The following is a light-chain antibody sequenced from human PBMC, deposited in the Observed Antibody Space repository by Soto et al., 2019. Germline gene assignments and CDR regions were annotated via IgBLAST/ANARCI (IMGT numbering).Light chain of an antibody. J-gene: IGLJ2*01. CDR3: QSYDDSLGGHVI. Sequence: QTVLTQPPSVCGAPGQRVTISCTGSSSYIGAGYDVHWYQQLPGTAPKLLIYANTNRPSGVPDRFSGSKSGTSASLAITGLQAEDEADYYCQSYDDSLGGHVIFGGGTKLTVL. V-gene: IGLV1-40*01. CDR2: ANT. CDR1: SSYIGAGYD.